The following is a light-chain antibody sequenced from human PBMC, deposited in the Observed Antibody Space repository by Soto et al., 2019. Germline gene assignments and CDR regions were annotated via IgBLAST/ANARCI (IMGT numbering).Light chain of an antibody. CDR1: QSISSW. J-gene: IGKJ1*01. Sequence: DIQITQSPSTLSESFLDRHTITCRTSQSISSWLAWYQQTPGNAPKLLIHQASSLASGVPSRFSGGGSGTEFTLTINSLQADDFATYYCQQYNSHSETFGQGTKVDI. V-gene: IGKV1-5*03. CDR2: QAS. CDR3: QQYNSHSET.